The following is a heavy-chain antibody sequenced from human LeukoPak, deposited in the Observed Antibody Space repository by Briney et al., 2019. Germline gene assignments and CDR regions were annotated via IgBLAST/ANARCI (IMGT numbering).Heavy chain of an antibody. CDR3: ARRKFGYDDAFDI. J-gene: IGHJ3*02. D-gene: IGHD5-12*01. CDR2: MNPNSGNT. V-gene: IGHV1-8*01. CDR1: GYTFTNYD. Sequence: ASVKVSCKASGYTFTNYDINWVRQATGQGLEWMGWMNPNSGNTGYAQKFQGRVTMTRNTSISTAYMELSSLRSEDTAVYYCARRKFGYDDAFDIWGQGTMVTVSS.